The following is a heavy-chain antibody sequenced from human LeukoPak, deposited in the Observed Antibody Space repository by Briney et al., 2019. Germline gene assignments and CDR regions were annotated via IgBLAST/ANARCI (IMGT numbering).Heavy chain of an antibody. V-gene: IGHV3-74*01. CDR2: INSDGSST. CDR3: ARDGDIVVVVDAFDI. Sequence: PGGSLRLSCAASGFTFSSYWMHWVRQAPGKGLVWVSRINSDGSSTSYADSVKGRFTISRDNAKNTLYLQMNSLRAEDTAEYYCARDGDIVVVVDAFDIWGQGTMVTVSS. J-gene: IGHJ3*02. CDR1: GFTFSSYW. D-gene: IGHD2-15*01.